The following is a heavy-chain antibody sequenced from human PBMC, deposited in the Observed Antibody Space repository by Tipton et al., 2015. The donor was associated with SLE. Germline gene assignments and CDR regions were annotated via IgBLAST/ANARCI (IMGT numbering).Heavy chain of an antibody. D-gene: IGHD2-8*01. J-gene: IGHJ4*02. V-gene: IGHV4-39*07. Sequence: TLSLTCTVSGGSISSSSYYWGWIRQPPGKGLEWIGSIYYSGSTYYNPSLKSRVTISVDTSKNQFSLKLSSVTAADTAVYYCASQIRDCTNGVCYTNYFDYWGQGTLVTVSS. CDR2: IYYSGST. CDR3: ASQIRDCTNGVCYTNYFDY. CDR1: GGSISSSSYY.